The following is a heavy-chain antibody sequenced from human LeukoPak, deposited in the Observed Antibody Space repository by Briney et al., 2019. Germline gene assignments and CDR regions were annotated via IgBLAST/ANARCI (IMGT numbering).Heavy chain of an antibody. Sequence: ASVKVSCKVSGYTLTELSMHWVRQAPGKGLEWMGGFDPEDGETIYAQKFQGRVTMTEDTSTDTAYMEPSSLRSEDTAVYYCATSSLSYYYDSSGYSFSFDYWGQGTLVTVSS. CDR1: GYTLTELS. V-gene: IGHV1-24*01. CDR3: ATSSLSYYYDSSGYSFSFDY. D-gene: IGHD3-22*01. J-gene: IGHJ4*02. CDR2: FDPEDGET.